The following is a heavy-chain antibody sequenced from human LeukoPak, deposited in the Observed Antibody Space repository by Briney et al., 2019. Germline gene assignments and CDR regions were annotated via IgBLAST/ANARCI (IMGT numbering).Heavy chain of an antibody. CDR2: ISGNGGST. V-gene: IGHV3-23*01. CDR3: AKDPNGDYIGTFDI. Sequence: GGSLRLSCATSQFNFSKFGMTWVRQAPGKGLEWVSSISGNGGSTQYADSVQGRFAISRDNSKNTLYLQMNSLRAEDTAVYFCAKDPNGDYIGTFDIWGQGTMVTVSS. D-gene: IGHD4-17*01. CDR1: QFNFSKFG. J-gene: IGHJ3*02.